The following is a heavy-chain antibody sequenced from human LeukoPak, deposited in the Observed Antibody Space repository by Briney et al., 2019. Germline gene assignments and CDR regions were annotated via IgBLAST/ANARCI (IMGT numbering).Heavy chain of an antibody. Sequence: PGGSLRLSCAASGFTVSSNYMSWVRQAPGKGLEWVSVIYSGGSTYYADSVKGRFTISRDNSKNTLYLQMNSLRAEDTAVYYCARAMVRGWDYYYGMDVWGQGTTVTVSS. CDR1: GFTVSSNY. D-gene: IGHD3-10*01. CDR2: IYSGGST. J-gene: IGHJ6*02. V-gene: IGHV3-53*01. CDR3: ARAMVRGWDYYYGMDV.